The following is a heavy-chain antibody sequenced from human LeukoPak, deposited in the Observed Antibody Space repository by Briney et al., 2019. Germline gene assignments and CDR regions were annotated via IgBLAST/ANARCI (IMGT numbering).Heavy chain of an antibody. V-gene: IGHV3-23*01. Sequence: GGSLRLSCAASGFTFSNYAMNWVRQAPGNRLEWVSGIYGSGGNTYHADSVKGRFSISRDNSKSTVFLQMNSLRVEDTAMYYCAKGVTTHSGPDFDYWGQGTLVTVSS. CDR3: AKGVTTHSGPDFDY. J-gene: IGHJ4*02. CDR1: GFTFSNYA. CDR2: IYGSGGNT. D-gene: IGHD1-1*01.